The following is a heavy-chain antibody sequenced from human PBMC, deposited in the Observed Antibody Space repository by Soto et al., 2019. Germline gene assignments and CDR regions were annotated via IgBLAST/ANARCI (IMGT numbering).Heavy chain of an antibody. CDR1: GYTFTKFG. Sequence: ASVKVSCKASGYTFTKFGINWVRQAPGQGLEWMGWISTYNGNTNYAQKLQDRVTMTTDTSTSTAYMELRSLRSDDTAVFYCARRLTSYYAMDVWGQGTTVTVSS. V-gene: IGHV1-18*04. CDR2: ISTYNGNT. CDR3: ARRLTSYYAMDV. J-gene: IGHJ6*02.